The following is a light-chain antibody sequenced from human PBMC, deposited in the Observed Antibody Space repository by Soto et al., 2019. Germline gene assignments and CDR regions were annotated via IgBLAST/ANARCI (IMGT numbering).Light chain of an antibody. J-gene: IGKJ4*01. CDR2: DAS. V-gene: IGKV1-33*01. Sequence: DIQMTQSPSSLSASVRDRVTITCQASQDISNYLNWYQQKPGKAPKLLIYDASNLETGVPSRFSGSGSGTDFTFTISSLQPEDIATYYCQQSVTFGGGTKVEIK. CDR3: QQSVT. CDR1: QDISNY.